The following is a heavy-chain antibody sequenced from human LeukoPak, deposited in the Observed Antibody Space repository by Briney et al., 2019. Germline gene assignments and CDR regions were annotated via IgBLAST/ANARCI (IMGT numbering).Heavy chain of an antibody. V-gene: IGHV3-21*01. D-gene: IGHD2-15*01. J-gene: IGHJ4*02. Sequence: GGSLRLSCAASGFTFSSYSMNWVRQAPGKGLEWVSSISGTGTYIYYADSVKGRFTISRDNAKNSLYLQMNSLRAEDTAAYYCARDWCSGGSCYSRWGEGLDYWGQGTLVTVSS. CDR2: ISGTGTYI. CDR1: GFTFSSYS. CDR3: ARDWCSGGSCYSRWGEGLDY.